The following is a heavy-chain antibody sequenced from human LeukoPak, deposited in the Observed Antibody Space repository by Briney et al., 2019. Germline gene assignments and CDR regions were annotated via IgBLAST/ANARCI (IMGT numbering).Heavy chain of an antibody. CDR1: GYTFTSYG. V-gene: IGHV1-2*02. J-gene: IGHJ4*02. D-gene: IGHD1-7*01. Sequence: ASVKVSCKASGYTFTSYGISWVRQAPGQGLEWMGWINPNSGGTNYAQKFQGRVTMTRDTSISTAYMELSRLRSDDTAVYYCARFRGWNSRVFDYWGQGTLATVSS. CDR3: ARFRGWNSRVFDY. CDR2: INPNSGGT.